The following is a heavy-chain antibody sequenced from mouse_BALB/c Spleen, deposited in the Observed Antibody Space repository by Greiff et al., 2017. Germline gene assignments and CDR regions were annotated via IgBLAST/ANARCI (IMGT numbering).Heavy chain of an antibody. CDR2: ISSGSSTI. J-gene: IGHJ4*01. V-gene: IGHV5-17*02. D-gene: IGHD1-1*01. Sequence: EVKLVESGGGLVQPGGSRKLSCAASGFTFSSFGMHWVRQAPEKGLEWVAYISSGSSTIYYADTVKGRFTISRDNPKNTLFLQMTSLRSEDTAMYYCAIYYGSAMDYWGQGTSVTVSS. CDR1: GFTFSSFG. CDR3: AIYYGSAMDY.